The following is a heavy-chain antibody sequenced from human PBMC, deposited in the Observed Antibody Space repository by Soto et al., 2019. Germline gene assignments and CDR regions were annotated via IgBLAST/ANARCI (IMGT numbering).Heavy chain of an antibody. J-gene: IGHJ3*02. CDR2: ISAYNGNT. CDR1: GYTFTSYG. Sequence: ASVKVSCKAAGYTFTSYGISWVRQAPGQGLEWMGWISAYNGNTNYAQKLQDRVTMTTDTSTSTAYMELRSLRSDDTVVYYCARAPMIVVAKDAFDIWGQGTMVTVSS. D-gene: IGHD3-22*01. V-gene: IGHV1-18*01. CDR3: ARAPMIVVAKDAFDI.